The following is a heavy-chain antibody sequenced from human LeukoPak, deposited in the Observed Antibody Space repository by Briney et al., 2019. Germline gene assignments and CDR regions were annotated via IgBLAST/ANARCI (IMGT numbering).Heavy chain of an antibody. CDR1: GGTFSSYA. J-gene: IGHJ4*02. CDR3: AKDWRTDY. Sequence: RVSCKASGGTFSSYAISWVRQAPGKGPEWVSTISGSGGTTYYADSVKGRFTISRDNSKNTLYLQMNSLRAEDTAVYYCAKDWRTDYWGQGTLVTVSS. CDR2: ISGSGGTT. V-gene: IGHV3-23*01.